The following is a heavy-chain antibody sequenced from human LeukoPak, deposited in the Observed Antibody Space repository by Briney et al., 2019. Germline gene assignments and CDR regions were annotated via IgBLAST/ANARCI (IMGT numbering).Heavy chain of an antibody. V-gene: IGHV7-4-1*02. CDR1: GGTFSSYA. D-gene: IGHD6-13*01. CDR3: ARVRGSRPNWFDP. Sequence: ASVKVSCKASGGTFSSYAISWVRQAPGQGLEWMGWINTNTGNPTYAQGFTGRFVFSLDTSVSTAYLQISSLKAEDTAVYYCARVRGSRPNWFDPWGQGTLVTVSS. J-gene: IGHJ5*02. CDR2: INTNTGNP.